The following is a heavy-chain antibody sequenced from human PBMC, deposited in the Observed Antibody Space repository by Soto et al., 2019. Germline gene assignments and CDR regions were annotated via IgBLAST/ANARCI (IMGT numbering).Heavy chain of an antibody. CDR2: IYHSGST. Sequence: PSETLSLTCAVSSGSISSSNWWSWLRQPPGKGMEWIGEIYHSGSTNYNPSLKSRVTISVDKSKNQFSLKLSSVTAADTAVYYCAFGGYSYGQDNWFDPWGQGTLVTVSS. D-gene: IGHD5-18*01. CDR3: AFGGYSYGQDNWFDP. CDR1: SGSISSSNW. J-gene: IGHJ5*02. V-gene: IGHV4-4*02.